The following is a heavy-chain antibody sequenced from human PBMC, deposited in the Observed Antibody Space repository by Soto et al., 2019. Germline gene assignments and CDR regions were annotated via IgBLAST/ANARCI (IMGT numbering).Heavy chain of an antibody. CDR1: GYTFSDYY. CDR2: INPNSGDT. J-gene: IGHJ4*02. Sequence: ASVKVSCKXSGYTFSDYYIHWVRQAPGQGLEWMGWINPNSGDTKYAPKFQGGVTMTRDTSITTAYMELSRLRSGDTAVYYCAREPATAKPEGVDFWGQGTLVTVSS. D-gene: IGHD1-1*01. V-gene: IGHV1-2*02. CDR3: AREPATAKPEGVDF.